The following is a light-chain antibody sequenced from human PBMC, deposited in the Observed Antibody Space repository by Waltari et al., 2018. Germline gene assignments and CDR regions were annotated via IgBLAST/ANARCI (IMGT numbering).Light chain of an antibody. V-gene: IGLV7-46*01. CDR3: SLSYSGAVV. CDR2: DTN. CDR1: TGSFTSGHY. Sequence: QAVVTQEPSLTVSPGGTVTLPFGSNTGSFTSGHYPYWFHQKPGQAPRTLIYDTNNKQSWTPARFSGSLLGGKGALTLSGAQPEDEAEYYCSLSYSGAVVFGGGTKLTVL. J-gene: IGLJ2*01.